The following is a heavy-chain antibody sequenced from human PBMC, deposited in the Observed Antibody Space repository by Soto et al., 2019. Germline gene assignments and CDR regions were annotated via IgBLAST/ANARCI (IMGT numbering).Heavy chain of an antibody. D-gene: IGHD4-17*01. Sequence: SETLSLTCTVSGGSISSGGYYWSWIRQHPGKGLEWIGYIYYSGSTYYNPSLKSRVTISVDTSKNQFSLKLSSVTAADTAVYYCARAGDYGYYYYMDVWGKGTTVTVSS. CDR3: ARAGDYGYYYYMDV. CDR1: GGSISSGGYY. V-gene: IGHV4-31*03. J-gene: IGHJ6*03. CDR2: IYYSGST.